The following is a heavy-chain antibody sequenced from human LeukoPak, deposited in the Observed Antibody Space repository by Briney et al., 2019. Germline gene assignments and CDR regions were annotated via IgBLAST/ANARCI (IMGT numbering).Heavy chain of an antibody. CDR1: GGSISSYY. CDR2: VYYSGNT. V-gene: IGHV4-59*08. J-gene: IGHJ2*01. CDR3: ARQTSWYFDL. Sequence: SETLSLTCTVSGGSISSYYWSWMRQPPGKRLEWIGYVYYSGNTNYNPSLKSRVTISIDTSKNQFSLRLSSVTAADTAVYYCARQTSWYFDLWGRGTLVTVSS.